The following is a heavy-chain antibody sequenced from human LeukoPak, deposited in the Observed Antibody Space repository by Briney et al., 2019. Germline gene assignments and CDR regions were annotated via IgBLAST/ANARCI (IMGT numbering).Heavy chain of an antibody. CDR1: GFTFSSYW. CDR2: INSDGSST. Sequence: PGGSLRLSCAASGFTFSSYWMHWVRQAPGKGLVWVSRINSDGSSTSYADSVKGRFTISRDNAKNTLYLQMNSLRAEDTAVYYCARFGDYYDFWSGYYNYFDYWGQGTLVTVSS. J-gene: IGHJ4*02. D-gene: IGHD3-3*01. V-gene: IGHV3-74*01. CDR3: ARFGDYYDFWSGYYNYFDY.